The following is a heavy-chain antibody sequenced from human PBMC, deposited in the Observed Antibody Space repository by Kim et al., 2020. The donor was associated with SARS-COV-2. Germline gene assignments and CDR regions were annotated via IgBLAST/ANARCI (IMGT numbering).Heavy chain of an antibody. CDR2: IIPFFDTT. J-gene: IGHJ4*02. CDR1: GGTFGTYP. D-gene: IGHD3-22*01. V-gene: IGHV1-69*13. CDR3: ASRFFDSSGNYHDY. Sequence: SVKVSCKASGGTFGTYPISWVRQAPGQGLEWMGGIIPFFDTTNYAPKFQGRVTMTADESTSTTHMELSSLKSGDTAVYFCASRFFDSSGNYHDYWGQGT.